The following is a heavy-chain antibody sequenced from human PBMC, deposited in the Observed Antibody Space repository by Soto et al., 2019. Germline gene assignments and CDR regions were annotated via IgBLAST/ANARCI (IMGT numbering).Heavy chain of an antibody. CDR1: GFTFSSYW. CDR2: INSDESST. D-gene: IGHD5-12*01. V-gene: IGHV3-74*03. Sequence: PGGSLRLSCTASGFTFSSYWMHWVRQGPGRELVWVSRINSDESSTMYADSVKGRFTISRDNSKNTLYLQMNSLRAEDTAVYYCAREGGYSGRYWGQGTLVTVSS. CDR3: AREGGYSGRY. J-gene: IGHJ4*02.